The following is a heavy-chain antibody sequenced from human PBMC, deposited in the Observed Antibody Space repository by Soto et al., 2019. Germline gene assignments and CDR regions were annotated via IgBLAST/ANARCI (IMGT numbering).Heavy chain of an antibody. CDR2: ISSSSSYI. CDR1: GFTFSSYS. D-gene: IGHD5-12*01. CDR3: ARSGYGFYYYYGMDV. Sequence: TGGSLRLSCAASGFTFSSYSMNWVRQAPGKGLEWVSSISSSSSYIYYADSVKGRFTISRDNAKNSLYLQMNSLRAEDTAVYYCARSGYGFYYYYGMDVWGQGTTVTVSS. V-gene: IGHV3-21*01. J-gene: IGHJ6*02.